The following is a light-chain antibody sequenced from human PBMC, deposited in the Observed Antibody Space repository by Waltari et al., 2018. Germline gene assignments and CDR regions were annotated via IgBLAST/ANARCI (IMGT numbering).Light chain of an antibody. CDR1: QGISIW. V-gene: IGKV1-12*01. Sequence: DIQLTQSTSSLSASVGDRVTITCQASQGISIWLAWYQQKPGKSPKLLIYATSSLQSGVPSRFSGSGSGTEFTLTISSLQPEDFATYYCQHHNSYPYSFGQGTKVEIK. CDR2: ATS. J-gene: IGKJ2*03. CDR3: QHHNSYPYS.